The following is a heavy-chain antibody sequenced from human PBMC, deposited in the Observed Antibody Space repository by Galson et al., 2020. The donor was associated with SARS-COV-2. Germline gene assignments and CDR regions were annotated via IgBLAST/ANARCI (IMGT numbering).Heavy chain of an antibody. V-gene: IGHV3-53*01. D-gene: IGHD2-21*02. CDR1: GFLVSNNY. CDR2: IYSGGTI. Sequence: GESLKISCAASGFLVSNNYMSWVRQAPGKGLEWVSVIYSGGTIYYADSVKGRFTVSRDNSKNTLYLQMDSLRAEDTAVYYCASGTYCGADCYPGVGDVWGQGTTVTVSS. CDR3: ASGTYCGADCYPGVGDV. J-gene: IGHJ6*02.